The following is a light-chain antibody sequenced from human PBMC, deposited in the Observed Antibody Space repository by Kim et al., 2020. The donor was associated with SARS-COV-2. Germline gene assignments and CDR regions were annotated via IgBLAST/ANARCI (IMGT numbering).Light chain of an antibody. J-gene: IGKJ2*01. CDR3: QQRGS. Sequence: GTLSLSPGERATLSCRASQSVSSSYLAWYQQKPGQAPRLLIYGASSRATGIPDRFSGSGSGTDFTLTISRLEPEDFAVYYCQQRGSFGQGTKLEI. CDR1: QSVSSSY. CDR2: GAS. V-gene: IGKV3-20*01.